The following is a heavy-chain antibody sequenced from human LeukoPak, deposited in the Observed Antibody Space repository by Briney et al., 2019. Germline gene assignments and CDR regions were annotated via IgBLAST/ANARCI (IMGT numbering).Heavy chain of an antibody. J-gene: IGHJ4*02. CDR1: GGSISSSSYY. CDR3: ARLLRDYGDYTDY. V-gene: IGHV4-39*01. Sequence: SETLSLTCTVSGGSISSSSYYWGWIRQPPGKRLEWIGSIYYSGSTYYNPSLKSRVTISVDTSKNQFSLKLSSVTAADTAVYYCARLLRDYGDYTDYWGQGTLFTVSS. D-gene: IGHD4-17*01. CDR2: IYYSGST.